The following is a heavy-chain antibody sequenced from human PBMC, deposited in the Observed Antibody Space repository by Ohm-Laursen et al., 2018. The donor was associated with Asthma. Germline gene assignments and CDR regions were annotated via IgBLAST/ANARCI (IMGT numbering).Heavy chain of an antibody. CDR1: GGTFSSYA. CDR2: IIPIFGTA. J-gene: IGHJ3*02. D-gene: IGHD3-22*01. V-gene: IGHV1-69*01. Sequence: SSVKVSCKASGGTFSSYAISWVRQAPGQGLEWMGGIIPIFGTANYAQKFQGRVTITADESTSTAYMELSSLRSEDTAMYYCARAPTYYYDSSGYPDAFDIWGQGTMVTVSS. CDR3: ARAPTYYYDSSGYPDAFDI.